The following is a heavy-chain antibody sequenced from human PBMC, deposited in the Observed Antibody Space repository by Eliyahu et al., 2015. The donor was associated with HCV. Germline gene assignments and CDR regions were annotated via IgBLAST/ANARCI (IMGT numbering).Heavy chain of an antibody. J-gene: IGHJ6*02. CDR2: ISSSSSTI. CDR1: GFTFSSYS. Sequence: EVQLVESGGGLVQPGGSLRLSCAASGFTFSSYSMNWVRQAPGKGLEWVSYISSSSSTIYYADSVKGRFTISRDNAKNSLYLQMNSLRDEDTAVYYCARDHYYYDSSGYYYYYGMDVWGQGTTVTVSS. D-gene: IGHD3-22*01. V-gene: IGHV3-48*02. CDR3: ARDHYYYDSSGYYYYYGMDV.